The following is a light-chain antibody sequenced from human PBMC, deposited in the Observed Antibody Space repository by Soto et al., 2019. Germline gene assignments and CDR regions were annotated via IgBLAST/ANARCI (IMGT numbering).Light chain of an antibody. CDR2: EGS. CDR3: CSYAGSSTYV. Sequence: LTQPASVSGSPGQSITISCTGTSSDVGSYNLVSWYQQHPGKAPKLIIYEGSKRPSGVSNRFSGSKSGNTASLTISGLQAEDEADYYCCSYAGSSTYVFGTGTKVTV. J-gene: IGLJ1*01. CDR1: SSDVGSYNL. V-gene: IGLV2-23*01.